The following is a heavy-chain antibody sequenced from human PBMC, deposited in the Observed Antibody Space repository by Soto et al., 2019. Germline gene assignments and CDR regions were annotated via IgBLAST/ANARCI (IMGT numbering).Heavy chain of an antibody. CDR1: GFTFSSYS. Sequence: EVQLVESGGGLVKPGGSLRLSCAASGFTFSSYSMNWVRQAPGKGLEWVSSISSSSSYIYYADSVKGRFTISRDNAKNSLYLQMNSLRAEDTAVYYCARGVLSVITFGGVIAWGAAFDYWGQGTLVTVSS. CDR3: ARGVLSVITFGGVIAWGAAFDY. D-gene: IGHD3-16*02. V-gene: IGHV3-21*01. J-gene: IGHJ4*02. CDR2: ISSSSSYI.